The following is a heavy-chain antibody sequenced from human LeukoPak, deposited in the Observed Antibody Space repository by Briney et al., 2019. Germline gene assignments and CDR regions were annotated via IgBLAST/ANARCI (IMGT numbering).Heavy chain of an antibody. J-gene: IGHJ4*02. CDR3: ARVTCSSTNCATVDY. V-gene: IGHV3-30-3*01. CDR1: GFTFSSYA. Sequence: PGGSLRLSCAASGFTFSSYAMHWVRQAPGKGLEWVAVISYDGSNKYYADSVKGRFTISRDNSKNTLYLQMNSLRAEDTAVYYCARVTCSSTNCATVDYWGQGTLVTVSS. CDR2: ISYDGSNK. D-gene: IGHD2-2*01.